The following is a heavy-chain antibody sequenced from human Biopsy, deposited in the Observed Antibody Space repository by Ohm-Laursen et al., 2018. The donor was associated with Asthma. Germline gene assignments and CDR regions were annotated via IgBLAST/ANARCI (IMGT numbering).Heavy chain of an antibody. CDR3: ARGWNCGGDCYSLDS. J-gene: IGHJ4*02. Sequence: TLSLTCAVSGDSIDSGDYSWTWIRPSPGVGLEWIGYIYRNGDTYYNPTLKNRVTISIDRSKNQFSLRLRSVTAADTAVYYCARGWNCGGDCYSLDSWGQGTLVTVSS. D-gene: IGHD2-21*02. CDR2: IYRNGDT. CDR1: GDSIDSGDYS. V-gene: IGHV4-30-2*06.